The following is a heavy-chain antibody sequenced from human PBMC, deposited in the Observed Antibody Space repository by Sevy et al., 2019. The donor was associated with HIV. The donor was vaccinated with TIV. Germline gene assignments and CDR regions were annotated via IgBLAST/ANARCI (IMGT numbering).Heavy chain of an antibody. CDR3: ARSRLGTPYYGMDV. Sequence: GGSLRLSCAASGFTFSSYDMHWVRQATGKGLEWVSAIGTAGDTYYPGSVKGRFTISRENAKNSLYLQMNSLRAVDTAVYYCARSRLGTPYYGMDVWGQGTTVTVSS. D-gene: IGHD3-16*01. J-gene: IGHJ6*02. V-gene: IGHV3-13*01. CDR1: GFTFSSYD. CDR2: IGTAGDT.